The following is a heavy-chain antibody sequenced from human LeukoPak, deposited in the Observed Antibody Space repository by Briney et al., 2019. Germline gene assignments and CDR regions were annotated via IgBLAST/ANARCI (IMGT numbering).Heavy chain of an antibody. V-gene: IGHV1-2*06. Sequence: GASVKVSCKASGYTFTGYYMNWVRQAPGQGLEWMGRINPNSGGTNYAQKFQGRVTMTRDTSISTAYMELSRLRSDDTAVYYCARVGDGLNDSFEIWGRGTMVTDSS. CDR2: INPNSGGT. CDR3: ARVGDGLNDSFEI. J-gene: IGHJ3*02. CDR1: GYTFTGYY. D-gene: IGHD5-24*01.